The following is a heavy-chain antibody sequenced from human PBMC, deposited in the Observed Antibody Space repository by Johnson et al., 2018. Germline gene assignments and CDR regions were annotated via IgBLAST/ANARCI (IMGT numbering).Heavy chain of an antibody. CDR1: GGSISSSY. CDR2: VSHSGST. J-gene: IGHJ1*01. D-gene: IGHD3-22*01. V-gene: IGHV4-59*01. CDR3: ARHYCDSCGTYFQY. Sequence: QVQLQESGPGLVKPSETLSLTCTVSGGSISSSYWSWIRQPPGKGLEWIGYVSHSGSTHYNPSLESRVTISVDTSKNQFSLRLGSVTAADTAVYYCARHYCDSCGTYFQYWGQGTLVTVSS.